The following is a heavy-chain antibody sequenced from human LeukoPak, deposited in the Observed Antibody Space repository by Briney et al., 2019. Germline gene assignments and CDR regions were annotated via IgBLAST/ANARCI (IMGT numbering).Heavy chain of an antibody. J-gene: IGHJ3*02. CDR2: INPNSGGT. Sequence: ASVKVSCKASGYTFTGYYMHWVRQAPGQGLEWMGWINPNSGGTNYAQKFQGRVTMTRDTSISTAYMELSRLRSDDTAVYYRARDSILYQNSIFPDIWGQGTMVTVSS. CDR3: ARDSILYQNSIFPDI. V-gene: IGHV1-2*02. CDR1: GYTFTGYY. D-gene: IGHD2-8*01.